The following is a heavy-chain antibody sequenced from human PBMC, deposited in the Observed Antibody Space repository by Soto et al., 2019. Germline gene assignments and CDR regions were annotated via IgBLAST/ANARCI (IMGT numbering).Heavy chain of an antibody. Sequence: GGSLRLSCAASGFNFDEYAMHWVRQGPGKGLEWVSSIRSSSGSIYYADSVKGRFTISRDNAKDSLYLQMNSLKTEDMAVYYCVRVQLSSVRYKSPDYWGQGILVTVSS. V-gene: IGHV3-21*04. CDR1: GFNFDEYA. CDR2: IRSSSGSI. CDR3: VRVQLSSVRYKSPDY. J-gene: IGHJ4*02. D-gene: IGHD6-19*01.